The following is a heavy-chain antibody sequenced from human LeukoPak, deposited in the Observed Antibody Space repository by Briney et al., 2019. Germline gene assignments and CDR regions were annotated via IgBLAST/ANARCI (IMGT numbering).Heavy chain of an antibody. J-gene: IGHJ6*02. CDR2: ISGSGGST. CDR3: AKLSGDIVVVVAAHYYGMDV. V-gene: IGHV3-23*01. CDR1: GFTFSSYA. Sequence: GGSLRLSCAASGFTFSSYAMSWVRQAPGKGLEWVSAISGSGGSTYYADSVKGRFTISRDNSKNTLYLQMNSLRAEDTAVYYCAKLSGDIVVVVAAHYYGMDVWGQGTTVTVSS. D-gene: IGHD2-15*01.